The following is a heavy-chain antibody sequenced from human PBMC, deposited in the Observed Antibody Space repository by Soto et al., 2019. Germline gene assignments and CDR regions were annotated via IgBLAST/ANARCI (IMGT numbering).Heavy chain of an antibody. J-gene: IGHJ6*02. CDR3: ARDPVDLFGYMDV. V-gene: IGHV1-69*06. Sequence: QEELVQSGAEMKKPGSSVNVSCKASEGTFSSYSITWVRQAPGQRLEWMGEIIPLLGTVNYAQKFQGRVTITGDRSTSTVYMGLSSLTSDDTAVYYCARDPVDLFGYMDVWGPGTKVTVSS. D-gene: IGHD6-25*01. CDR1: EGTFSSYS. CDR2: IIPLLGTV.